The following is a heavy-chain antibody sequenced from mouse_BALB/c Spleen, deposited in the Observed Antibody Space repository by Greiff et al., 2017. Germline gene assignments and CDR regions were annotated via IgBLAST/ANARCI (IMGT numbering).Heavy chain of an antibody. J-gene: IGHJ3*01. D-gene: IGHD2-4*01. Sequence: QVQLQQPGAELVKPGASVKMSCKASGYTFTSYNMHWVKQTPGQGLEWIGAIYPGNGDTSYNQKFKGKATLTADKSSSTAYMQLSSLTSEDSAVYYCAIYDYDVAYWGQGTLVTVSA. CDR1: GYTFTSYN. V-gene: IGHV1-12*01. CDR2: IYPGNGDT. CDR3: AIYDYDVAY.